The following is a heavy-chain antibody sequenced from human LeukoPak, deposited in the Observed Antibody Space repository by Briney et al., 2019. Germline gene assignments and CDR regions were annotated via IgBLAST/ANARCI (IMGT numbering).Heavy chain of an antibody. Sequence: ASVKVSCKASGYSFTDYYMHWVRQAPGQGLEWMGWINPNSGGTKYAQKFQGRVTMTRDTSISTAYMELSSLSSDDTALYYCATYNRPNTPSPPLDYWGQGSLVTVSS. J-gene: IGHJ4*02. CDR3: ATYNRPNTPSPPLDY. CDR2: INPNSGGT. V-gene: IGHV1-2*02. CDR1: GYSFTDYY. D-gene: IGHD5-24*01.